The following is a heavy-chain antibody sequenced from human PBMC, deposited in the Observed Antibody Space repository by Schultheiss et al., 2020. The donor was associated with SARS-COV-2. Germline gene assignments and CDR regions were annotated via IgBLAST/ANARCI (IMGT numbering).Heavy chain of an antibody. Sequence: SETLSLTCSVSGGSVSRGSYYWSWIRQPPGKGLEWIGSMYYTDNTYYNPPLKSRVTISADTSKNQFSLKLRSVTATDTAVYYCAREGGSYYFRFDYWGQGTLVTVSS. CDR1: GGSVSRGSYY. J-gene: IGHJ4*02. D-gene: IGHD1-26*01. V-gene: IGHV4-39*02. CDR3: AREGGSYYFRFDY. CDR2: MYYTDNT.